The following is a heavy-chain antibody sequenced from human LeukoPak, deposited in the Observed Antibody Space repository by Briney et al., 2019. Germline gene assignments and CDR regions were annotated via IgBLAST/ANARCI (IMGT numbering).Heavy chain of an antibody. V-gene: IGHV1-18*01. J-gene: IGHJ5*02. D-gene: IGHD1-1*01. CDR2: ISTYNGKT. CDR3: ARDFSNFSYGTWFDP. CDR1: GYTFTIYG. Sequence: ASVNVSCKASGYTFTIYGITWVRQAPGQGLEWMGWISTYNGKTNYSQKVQDRVTMTTDTSTSTVYMELRSLRSDDTALYFCARDFSNFSYGTWFDPWGQGTLVTVSS.